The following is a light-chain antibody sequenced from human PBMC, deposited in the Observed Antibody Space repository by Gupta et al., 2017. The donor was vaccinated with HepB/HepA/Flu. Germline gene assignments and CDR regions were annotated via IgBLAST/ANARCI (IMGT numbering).Light chain of an antibody. Sequence: SYVLTQPPSVSVAPGKTARITCGGNNIGSKSVHCYQQKPGQAPVLVVYDDSDRPSGIPERFSGSNSGNTATLTISRVEAGDEADYYCQVWDSSSDHSGVFGTGTKVTVL. J-gene: IGLJ1*01. CDR3: QVWDSSSDHSGV. CDR1: NIGSKS. V-gene: IGLV3-21*03. CDR2: DDS.